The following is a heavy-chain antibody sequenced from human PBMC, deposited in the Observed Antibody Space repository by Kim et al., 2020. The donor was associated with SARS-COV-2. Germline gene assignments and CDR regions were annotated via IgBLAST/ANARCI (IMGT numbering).Heavy chain of an antibody. D-gene: IGHD2-2*01. CDR3: ARGGRGGVVEPAATSFKAWSANDY. Sequence: GGSLRLSCAASGFTFSSYEMNWVRQAPGKGLEWVSYISSSGSTIYYADSVKGRFTISRDNAKNSLYLQMNSLRAEDTAVYYCARGGRGGVVEPAATSFKAWSANDYWGQGTLVTVSS. CDR1: GFTFSSYE. J-gene: IGHJ4*02. CDR2: ISSSGSTI. V-gene: IGHV3-48*03.